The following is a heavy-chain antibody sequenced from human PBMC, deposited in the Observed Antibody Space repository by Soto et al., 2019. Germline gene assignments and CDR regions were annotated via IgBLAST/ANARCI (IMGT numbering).Heavy chain of an antibody. CDR2: IKSKNDGGTT. D-gene: IGHD7-27*01. J-gene: IGHJ4*02. Sequence: EVQLVESGGGSVKPGGSLGLSCAASGFRFNSAWMNWVRQAPGKGLEWVGRIKSKNDGGTTNYAAPVTGRFAISRDDSKNTVYLQMNSLKTEDTAVYYGTTDLPGERADWGLDFWGEGTLVTVSS. CDR1: GFRFNSAW. V-gene: IGHV3-15*07. CDR3: TTDLPGERADWGLDF.